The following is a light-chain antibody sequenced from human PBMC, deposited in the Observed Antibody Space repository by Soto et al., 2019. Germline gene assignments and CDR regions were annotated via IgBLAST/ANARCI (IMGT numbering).Light chain of an antibody. V-gene: IGLV1-44*01. CDR3: AAWDDSLNGYV. CDR1: SSTIGSNT. CDR2: SNN. Sequence: QSVLTQPPSASGTPGQRVTISCSGSSSTIGSNTVNWYQQLPGTAPKLLIYSNNQRPSGVPDRFSGSKSGTSASLAISGLQSEDEADYYCAAWDDSLNGYVFGTGTKV. J-gene: IGLJ1*01.